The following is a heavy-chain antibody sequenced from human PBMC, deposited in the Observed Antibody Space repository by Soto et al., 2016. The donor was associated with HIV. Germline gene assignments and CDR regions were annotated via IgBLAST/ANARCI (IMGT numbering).Heavy chain of an antibody. Sequence: QVQLVQSGAEVRRPGASIKVSCRVFGYSVTAYYIHWLRQAPGQGLEWMGWINPKSGVTNSAQKFRDGVALAWDTSTDTAHLQFSRLTSDDTAIYYCARSAGGSRNYFDHWGRGTLLTVSA. CDR2: INPKSGVT. CDR3: ARSAGGSRNYFDH. V-gene: IGHV1-2*02. D-gene: IGHD3-10*01. CDR1: GYSVTAYY. J-gene: IGHJ4*02.